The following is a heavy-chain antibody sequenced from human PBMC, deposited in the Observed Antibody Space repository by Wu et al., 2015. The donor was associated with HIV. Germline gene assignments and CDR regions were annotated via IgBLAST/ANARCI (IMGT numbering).Heavy chain of an antibody. J-gene: IGHJ4*02. Sequence: QVQLVQSGAEVKKPGASVKISCKASGYTFTDYYIYWVRQAPGQGLECMGWINPASGSTIYSEHFEGRVTVTRDTSINTAYMELTTLMSADTAVYYCARDATPVTTEFDYWGQGTLVTVSS. V-gene: IGHV1-2*02. CDR3: ARDATPVTTEFDY. D-gene: IGHD4-17*01. CDR1: GYTFTDYY. CDR2: INPASGST.